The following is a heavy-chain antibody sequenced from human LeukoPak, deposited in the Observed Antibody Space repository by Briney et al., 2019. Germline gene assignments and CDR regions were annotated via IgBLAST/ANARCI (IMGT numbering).Heavy chain of an antibody. CDR3: ASNNLFEDPAAGTPVFDY. CDR1: GYTFTSYG. Sequence: GASVKVSCKASGYTFTSYGISWVQQAPGQGLEWMGWISAYNGNTNYAQKLQGRVTMTTDTSTSTAYMELRSLRSDDTAVYYCASNNLFEDPAAGTPVFDYWGQGTLVTVSS. V-gene: IGHV1-18*01. J-gene: IGHJ4*02. D-gene: IGHD6-13*01. CDR2: ISAYNGNT.